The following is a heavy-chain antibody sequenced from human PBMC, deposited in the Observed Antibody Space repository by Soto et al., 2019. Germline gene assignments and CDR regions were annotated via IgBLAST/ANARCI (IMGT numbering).Heavy chain of an antibody. Sequence: QVQLVESGGGVVQPGRSLRLSCAASGFTSSSYGMHWVRQAPGKGLEWVASISSDGSSEDYVDSVKGRFTVSRDNSKKTLYLQMNSLRAEDTAVYFCAKGREQQLVRIGLDVWGQGTTVTVSS. J-gene: IGHJ6*02. V-gene: IGHV3-30*18. CDR1: GFTSSSYG. CDR3: AKGREQQLVRIGLDV. CDR2: ISSDGSSE. D-gene: IGHD6-13*01.